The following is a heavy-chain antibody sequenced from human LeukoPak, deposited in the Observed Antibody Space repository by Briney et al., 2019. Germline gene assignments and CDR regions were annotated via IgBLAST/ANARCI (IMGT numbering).Heavy chain of an antibody. J-gene: IGHJ5*02. Sequence: GESLKISCKSSGYSFTNNWIGWVRQMPGKGLEWMGIIYPGDSNTKYSPPFQGQVTISVDKSITTAYLQWSSLKAPDTAMYYCVRSPACSGGDCYPNWFDPWGQGTLVTVSS. CDR3: VRSPACSGGDCYPNWFDP. V-gene: IGHV5-51*01. CDR1: GYSFTNNW. CDR2: IYPGDSNT. D-gene: IGHD2-15*01.